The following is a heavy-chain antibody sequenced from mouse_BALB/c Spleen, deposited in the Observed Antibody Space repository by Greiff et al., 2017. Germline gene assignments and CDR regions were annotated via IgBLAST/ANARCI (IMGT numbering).Heavy chain of an antibody. V-gene: IGHV1-7*01. CDR3: AREGAMDY. CDR2: INPSTGYT. CDR1: GYTFNSYW. Sequence: QVQLQQSGAELAKPGASVKMSCKASGYTFNSYWMHWVKQRPGQGLEWIGYINPSTGYTEYNQKFKDKATLTADKSSSTAYMQLSSLTSEDSAVYYCAREGAMDYWGQGTSVTVSS. J-gene: IGHJ4*01.